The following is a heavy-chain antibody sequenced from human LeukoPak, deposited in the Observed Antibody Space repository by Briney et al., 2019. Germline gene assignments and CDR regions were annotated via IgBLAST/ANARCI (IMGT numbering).Heavy chain of an antibody. CDR3: VRDGYCSDGSCYPLGDY. V-gene: IGHV4-4*07. D-gene: IGHD2-15*01. J-gene: IGHJ4*02. Sequence: KPSETLSLNCTVSGDSISSYYWSWIRQPAGKGLEWIGRIFSTGSTNYNPSLKSRVSMSVDTSKNQFSLKLTSVTAADTAVYYCVRDGYCSDGSCYPLGDYWGQGTLVTVSS. CDR1: GDSISSYY. CDR2: IFSTGST.